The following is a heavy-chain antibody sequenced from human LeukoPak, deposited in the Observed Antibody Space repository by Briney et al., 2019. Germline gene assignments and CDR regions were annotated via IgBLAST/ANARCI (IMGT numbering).Heavy chain of an antibody. Sequence: SETLSLTCTVSGGSISSYYWSWIRQPAGKGLEWIGRIYTSGSTNYNPSLKSRVTMSVDTSKNQFSLKLSSVTAADTAVYYCARGEGRYCSSTSCHRHLDYYYMDVWGKGTTVTASS. V-gene: IGHV4-4*07. J-gene: IGHJ6*03. CDR1: GGSISSYY. D-gene: IGHD2-2*01. CDR3: ARGEGRYCSSTSCHRHLDYYYMDV. CDR2: IYTSGST.